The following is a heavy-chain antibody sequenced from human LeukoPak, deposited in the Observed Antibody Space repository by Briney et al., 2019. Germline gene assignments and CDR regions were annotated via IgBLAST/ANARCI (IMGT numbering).Heavy chain of an antibody. CDR2: IIPIFGTA. Sequence: SVKVSCKASGGTFSSYAISWVRQAPGQGLEWMGGIIPIFGTANYAQKFQGRVTVTADESTSTAYMELSSLRSEDTAVYYCAREGDYVWGSYRAVWFDPWGQGTLVTVSS. J-gene: IGHJ5*02. CDR1: GGTFSSYA. D-gene: IGHD3-16*02. CDR3: AREGDYVWGSYRAVWFDP. V-gene: IGHV1-69*13.